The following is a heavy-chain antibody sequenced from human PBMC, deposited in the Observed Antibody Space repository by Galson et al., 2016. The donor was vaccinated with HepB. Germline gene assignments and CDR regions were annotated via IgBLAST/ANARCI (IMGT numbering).Heavy chain of an antibody. V-gene: IGHV4-34*01. Sequence: SETLSLTCAVFGETFNGYYWTWIRQPPGKGLEWIGEINHSGGTFYNPSLKSRVTISVDTSKNQFSLKLSSVTAADTAVYFCARAPLTPDDFWSQGTLVTVSS. D-gene: IGHD3-9*01. CDR3: ARAPLTPDDF. CDR1: GETFNGYY. J-gene: IGHJ4*02. CDR2: INHSGGT.